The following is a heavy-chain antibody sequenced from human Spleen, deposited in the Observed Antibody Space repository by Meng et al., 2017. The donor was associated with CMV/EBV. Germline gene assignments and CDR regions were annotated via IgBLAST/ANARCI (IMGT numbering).Heavy chain of an antibody. CDR2: IIPILGIA. Sequence: SVKVSCKASGYTFTSYDINWVRQATGQGLEWMGRIIPILGIANYAQKFQGRVTITADKSRSIVYMELSSLRSEDTAVYYCAREIVIMGRDAFDVWGQGTTVTVSS. V-gene: IGHV1-69*04. J-gene: IGHJ3*01. D-gene: IGHD1-26*01. CDR3: AREIVIMGRDAFDV. CDR1: GYTFTSYD.